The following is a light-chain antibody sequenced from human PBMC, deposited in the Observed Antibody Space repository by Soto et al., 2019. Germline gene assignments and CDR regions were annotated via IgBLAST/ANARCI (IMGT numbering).Light chain of an antibody. Sequence: EIVLTQSPGTLSLSPGERATLSCRASQIISNSYLAWYQQKPGQAPRLLIYDASSRATGIPDRFSGSESGTDFTLTISRLEPEDFAVYYCQHYSTSLLTFGGGTKVEIK. CDR3: QHYSTSLLT. CDR2: DAS. V-gene: IGKV3-20*01. J-gene: IGKJ4*01. CDR1: QIISNSY.